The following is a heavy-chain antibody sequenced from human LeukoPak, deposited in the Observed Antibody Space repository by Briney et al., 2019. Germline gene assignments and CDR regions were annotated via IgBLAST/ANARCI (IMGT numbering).Heavy chain of an antibody. CDR3: APGYCTSTSCSHYFEH. CDR2: ISSSSNTI. J-gene: IGHJ4*02. V-gene: IGHV3-48*01. CDR1: GFTFNSYS. D-gene: IGHD2-2*01. Sequence: PGGSLRLSCAASGFTFNSYSMNWVRQAPGKALEWVSYISSSSNTIYYADSVKGRFTISRDNAKNSLYLQLNSLRAEDTAVYYCAPGYCTSTSCSHYFEHWGQGTLVTVSS.